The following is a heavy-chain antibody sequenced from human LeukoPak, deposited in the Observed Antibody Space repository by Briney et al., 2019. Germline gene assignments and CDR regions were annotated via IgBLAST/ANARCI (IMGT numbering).Heavy chain of an antibody. D-gene: IGHD3-3*01. Sequence: HAGGSLRLSCAASGFTFSSYAMSWVRHAPGKGLEWVSSISGSGGSTYYADSVKRRFIISRDNSKNTLFLQMNSLRAEDTAIYYCAKDPRVGSRVATPCYWGQGTLVSLSS. CDR1: GFTFSSYA. CDR3: AKDPRVGSRVATPCY. J-gene: IGHJ4*02. CDR2: ISGSGGST. V-gene: IGHV3-23*01.